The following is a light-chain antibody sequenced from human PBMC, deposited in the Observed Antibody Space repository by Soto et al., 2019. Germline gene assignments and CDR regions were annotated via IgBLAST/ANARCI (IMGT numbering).Light chain of an antibody. V-gene: IGKV1-33*01. J-gene: IGKJ4*01. CDR3: QQYAKLVT. Sequence: DIQMTQCPSSLSASVGDRVTITCQASQDVSNRLNWYQQKPGKAPKLLINDASNLEAGVPSRFSGSGSGTDFTFTISSLQPEDIATYYCQQYAKLVTIGGGTKLEIK. CDR1: QDVSNR. CDR2: DAS.